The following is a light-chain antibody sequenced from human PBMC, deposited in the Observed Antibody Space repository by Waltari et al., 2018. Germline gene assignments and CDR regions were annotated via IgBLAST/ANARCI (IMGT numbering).Light chain of an antibody. CDR3: CSYAGGRTYVV. CDR1: TNNVGAYAL. V-gene: IGLV2-23*02. CDR2: AVT. Sequence: QSALTPAASVSGSLGQSITISCTGTTNNVGAYALVSRYQQHPGKAPRFIIYAVTERPSGVSNRFSGSKSGNTASLTISGLQAEDEADYHCCSYAGGRTYVVFGGGTKLTVL. J-gene: IGLJ2*01.